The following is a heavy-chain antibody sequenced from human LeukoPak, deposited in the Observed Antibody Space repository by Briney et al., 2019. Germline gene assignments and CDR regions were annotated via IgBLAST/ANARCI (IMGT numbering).Heavy chain of an antibody. CDR1: GGFFSGYY. CDR3: ARRARMVRGVIKPLYYYDYYMDV. D-gene: IGHD3-10*01. J-gene: IGHJ6*03. CDR2: INHSGST. V-gene: IGHV4-34*01. Sequence: PSETLSLTCAVYGGFFSGYYWSWIRQPPGKGLEWMGEINHSGSTNYNPSLKSRGTISVDTSKNQFSLKLSSVTAADTAVYYCARRARMVRGVIKPLYYYDYYMDVWGKGTTVTVSS.